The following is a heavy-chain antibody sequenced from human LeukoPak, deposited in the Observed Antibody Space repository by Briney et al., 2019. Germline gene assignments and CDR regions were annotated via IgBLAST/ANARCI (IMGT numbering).Heavy chain of an antibody. CDR1: GDSVSSNSAA. J-gene: IGHJ3*02. Sequence: SQTLSLTCAISGDSVSSNSAAWNWIRQSPSRGLEWLGRTYYRTKWYNDYAVSLKSRITMNPDTSKNHFSLQLNSVTPEDTAVYDCARSPPLYDSSGYYHEGAFDIWGQGTMVIVSS. V-gene: IGHV6-1*01. D-gene: IGHD3-22*01. CDR2: TYYRTKWYN. CDR3: ARSPPLYDSSGYYHEGAFDI.